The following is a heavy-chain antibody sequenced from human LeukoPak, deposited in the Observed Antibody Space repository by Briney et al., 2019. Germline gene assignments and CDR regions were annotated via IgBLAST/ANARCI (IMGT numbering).Heavy chain of an antibody. CDR2: IYTSGST. J-gene: IGHJ6*03. D-gene: IGHD2-15*01. CDR1: GGSFSGYY. Sequence: SETLSLTCAVYGGSFSGYYWSWIRQPAGKGLEWIGRIYTSGSTNYNPSLKSRVTISVDTSKNQFSLKLSSVTAADTAVYYCARAKVAAHYYYYYYMDVWGKGTTVTVSS. V-gene: IGHV4-59*10. CDR3: ARAKVAAHYYYYYYMDV.